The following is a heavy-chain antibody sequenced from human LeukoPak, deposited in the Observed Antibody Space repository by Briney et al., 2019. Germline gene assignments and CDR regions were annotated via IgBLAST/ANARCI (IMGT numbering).Heavy chain of an antibody. D-gene: IGHD4-23*01. V-gene: IGHV1-2*02. CDR2: INPDTGDT. Sequence: ASVKVSCKASGYTFNGYFIHWLRQAPGQGLEWMGWINPDTGDTNYAQKFQGRVTMTRDTSISTAYMELSGLRSDDTAVFYCARGNYGGDSWRFAFDYWGQGILVIVSS. CDR1: GYTFNGYF. CDR3: ARGNYGGDSWRFAFDY. J-gene: IGHJ4*02.